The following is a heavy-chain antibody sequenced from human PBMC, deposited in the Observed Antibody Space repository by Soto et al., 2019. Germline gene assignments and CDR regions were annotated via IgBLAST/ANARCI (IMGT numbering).Heavy chain of an antibody. V-gene: IGHV4-31*03. D-gene: IGHD3-10*01. CDR3: ARQFYFGSGSYYNRLFDF. J-gene: IGHJ4*02. CDR1: GGSISSGGYY. CDR2: IYYSGST. Sequence: SETLSLTCTVSGGSISSGGYYWSWIRQHPGKGLEWIGYIYYSGSTYYNPSLKSRVTISVDTSKNQFSLKLSSVTAADTAVYYCARQFYFGSGSYYNRLFDFWGQGTLVTVSS.